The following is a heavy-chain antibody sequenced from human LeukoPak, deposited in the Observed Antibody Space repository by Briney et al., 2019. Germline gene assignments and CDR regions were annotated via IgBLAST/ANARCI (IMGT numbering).Heavy chain of an antibody. J-gene: IGHJ5*02. CDR2: IIPIFGIA. D-gene: IGHD6-13*01. V-gene: IGHV1-69*04. Sequence: GASVKVSCKASGGTFSIYAISWVRQAPGPGLEWMGRIIPIFGIANYAQKFQGRVTITADKSTSTAYMELSSLRSEDTAVYYCARGSGIAAAGTTDEDWFDPWGQGTLVTVSS. CDR1: GGTFSIYA. CDR3: ARGSGIAAAGTTDEDWFDP.